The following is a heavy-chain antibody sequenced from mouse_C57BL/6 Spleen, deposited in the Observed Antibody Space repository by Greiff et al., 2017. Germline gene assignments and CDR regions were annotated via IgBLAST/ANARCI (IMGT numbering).Heavy chain of an antibody. CDR1: GYSITSGYY. Sequence: VQLKESGPGLVKPSQSLPLTCSVTGYSITSGYYWNWIRQFPGNKLEWMGYISYDGSNNYNPSLKNRISITRDTSKNQFFLKLNSVTTEDTATYYCARDYYGSSWYFDVWGTGTTVTVSS. D-gene: IGHD1-1*01. J-gene: IGHJ1*03. CDR2: ISYDGSN. V-gene: IGHV3-6*01. CDR3: ARDYYGSSWYFDV.